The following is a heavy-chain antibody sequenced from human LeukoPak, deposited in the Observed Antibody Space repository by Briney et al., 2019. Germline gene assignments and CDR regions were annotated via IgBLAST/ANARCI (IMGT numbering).Heavy chain of an antibody. D-gene: IGHD3-22*01. CDR2: INHSGST. Sequence: SETLSLTCTVSGGSISSYYWSWIRQPPGKGLEWIGEINHSGSTNYNPSLKSRVTISVDTSKNQFSLKLSSVTAADTAVYYCARSSMIVVVIRRRGAFDIWGQGTMVTVSS. CDR3: ARSSMIVVVIRRRGAFDI. CDR1: GGSISSYY. J-gene: IGHJ3*02. V-gene: IGHV4-34*01.